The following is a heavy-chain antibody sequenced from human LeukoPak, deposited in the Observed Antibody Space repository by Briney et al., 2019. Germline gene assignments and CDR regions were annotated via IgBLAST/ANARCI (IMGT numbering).Heavy chain of an antibody. Sequence: GSLRLSCAASGFTFSSYAMSWVRQAPGKGLEWIGYISHSGSANYSPSLKSRVTISLDTSKNQLSLKLSSVTAADTAVYYCAGHHPRNTVDFWGQGTLVTVSS. CDR1: GFTFSSYA. CDR2: ISHSGSA. J-gene: IGHJ4*02. D-gene: IGHD2/OR15-2a*01. CDR3: AGHHPRNTVDF. V-gene: IGHV4-59*08.